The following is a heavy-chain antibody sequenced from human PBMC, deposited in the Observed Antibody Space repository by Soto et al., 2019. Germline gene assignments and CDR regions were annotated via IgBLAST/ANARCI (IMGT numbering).Heavy chain of an antibody. CDR2: ISGSGAGT. CDR1: GFTFYNFA. D-gene: IGHD3-10*01. V-gene: IGHV3-23*01. CDR3: SKDRHPYITKYYFDY. Sequence: GGSLRLSCAASGFTFYNFAMTWVRQAPGKGLEWVSTISGSGAGTYYADSVKGRFTVSRDNSKNTLYLQMNSLRAEDTAVYYCSKDRHPYITKYYFDYWGQGTLVTVSS. J-gene: IGHJ4*02.